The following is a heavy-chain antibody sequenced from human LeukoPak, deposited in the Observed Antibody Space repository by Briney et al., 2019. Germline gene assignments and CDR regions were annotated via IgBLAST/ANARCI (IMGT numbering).Heavy chain of an antibody. CDR3: AKVDGVRAAPGRGRVDS. CDR1: GFAFSSYV. D-gene: IGHD6-13*01. J-gene: IGHJ4*02. Sequence: GGSLRLSCAASGFAFSSYVMTWVRQAPGKGLEWVSGMSGSGGSTYDADSVKGRFTVSRDNSKSTLYLQLNSLRVEDTAVYYCAKVDGVRAAPGRGRVDSWGQGTLVTVSS. V-gene: IGHV3-23*01. CDR2: MSGSGGST.